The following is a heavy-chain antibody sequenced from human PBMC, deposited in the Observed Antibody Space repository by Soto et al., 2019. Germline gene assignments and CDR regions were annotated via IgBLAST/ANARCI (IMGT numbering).Heavy chain of an antibody. V-gene: IGHV4-59*01. J-gene: IGHJ6*02. CDR1: GGSISSYY. CDR3: ARDLLGTAEGYYGMDV. Sequence: SETLSLTCTVSGGSISSYYWSWIRQPPGKGLEWIGYIYYSGSTNYNPSLKSRVTISVDTSKNQFSLKLSSVTAADTAVYYCARDLLGTAEGYYGMDVWGQGTTVTVSS. CDR2: IYYSGST. D-gene: IGHD1-1*01.